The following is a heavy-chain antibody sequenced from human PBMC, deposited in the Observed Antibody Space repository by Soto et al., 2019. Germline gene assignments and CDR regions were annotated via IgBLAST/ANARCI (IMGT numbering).Heavy chain of an antibody. V-gene: IGHV4-59*01. D-gene: IGHD2-15*01. CDR1: GGSLRSFY. CDR2: IFYSGGT. Sequence: PSETLSLTRTGVGGSLRSFYWGVMRQPPGEGLGWIGVIFYSGGTNYTPSLKSRVTISVDTSKNQFSLKLSSVTAADTAVYYCARGYCSGGRCPWGQGTLVTVSS. CDR3: ARGYCSGGRCP. J-gene: IGHJ5*02.